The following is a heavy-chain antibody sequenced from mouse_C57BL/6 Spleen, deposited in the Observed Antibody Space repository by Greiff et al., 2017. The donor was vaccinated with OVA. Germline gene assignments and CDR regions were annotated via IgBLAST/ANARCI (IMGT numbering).Heavy chain of an antibody. Sequence: QVQLQQSGAELVRPGASVTLSCKASGYTFTDYEMHWVKQTPVHGLAWIGAIDPETGGTAYNQKFKGKAILTADKSSSTAYMELRSLTSEDSAVYYCTRWLPDAMDYWGQGTSVTVSS. V-gene: IGHV1-15*01. J-gene: IGHJ4*01. D-gene: IGHD2-2*01. CDR2: IDPETGGT. CDR1: GYTFTDYE. CDR3: TRWLPDAMDY.